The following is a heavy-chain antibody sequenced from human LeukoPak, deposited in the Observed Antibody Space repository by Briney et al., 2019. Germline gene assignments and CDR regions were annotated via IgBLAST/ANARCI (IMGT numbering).Heavy chain of an antibody. CDR2: INHSGST. CDR1: GGSFSGYY. CDR3: ARGSDYYYVMDV. Sequence: SETLSLTCAVYGGSFSGYYWSWIRQPPGKGLEWIGEINHSGSTNYNPSLKSRVTISVDTSKNQFSLKLSSVTAGDTAVYYCARGSDYYYVMDVWGKGTTVTVSS. J-gene: IGHJ6*04. V-gene: IGHV4-34*01.